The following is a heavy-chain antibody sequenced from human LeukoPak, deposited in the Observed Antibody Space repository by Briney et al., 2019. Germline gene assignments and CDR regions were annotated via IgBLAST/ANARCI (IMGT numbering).Heavy chain of an antibody. J-gene: IGHJ4*02. CDR1: GFTFSRSW. D-gene: IGHD3-10*01. V-gene: IGHV3-7*04. CDR2: MNQDGTRK. CDR3: TKDSQGSGIYSVDH. Sequence: GGSLRLSCVASGFTFSRSWMSWVRQGPGKGPEWVASMNQDGTRKYYVDSLKGRFTISRDNAKNSLFLQMNGLRAEDTAEYYCTKDSQGSGIYSVDHWGQGTLVTVSS.